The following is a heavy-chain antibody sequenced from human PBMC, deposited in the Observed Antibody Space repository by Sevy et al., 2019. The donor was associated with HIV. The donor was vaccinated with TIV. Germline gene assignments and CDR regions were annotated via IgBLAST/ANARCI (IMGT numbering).Heavy chain of an antibody. CDR3: ARSGRGSSSWHYFDY. D-gene: IGHD6-13*01. J-gene: IGHJ4*02. V-gene: IGHV1-8*01. CDR1: GYTFTSYE. CDR2: MNPNSGNT. Sequence: ASVKVSCKASGYTFTSYEINWVRQATGQGLEWMGWMNPNSGNTDYAQKFQGRVTMTRNTSISTAYMELSSLRSEDTAVYYCARSGRGSSSWHYFDYWGQGTLVTVSS.